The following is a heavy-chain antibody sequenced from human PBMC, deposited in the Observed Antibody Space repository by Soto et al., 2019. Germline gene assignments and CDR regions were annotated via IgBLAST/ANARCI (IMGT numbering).Heavy chain of an antibody. CDR3: LYYDSSGLEFDP. CDR2: IIPIFGTA. Sequence: QVQLVQSGAEVKKPGSSVKVSCKASGGTFSRYAISWVRQAPGQGLEWMGGIIPIFGTANYAQKFQGRVTITADKATSTAYMELSSLRSEDTAVYYCLYYDSSGLEFDPWGQGTLVTVSS. D-gene: IGHD3-22*01. V-gene: IGHV1-69*06. CDR1: GGTFSRYA. J-gene: IGHJ5*02.